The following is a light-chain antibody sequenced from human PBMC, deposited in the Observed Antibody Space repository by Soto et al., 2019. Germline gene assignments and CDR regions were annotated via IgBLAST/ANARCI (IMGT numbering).Light chain of an antibody. CDR1: QSVSSN. CDR2: GAS. J-gene: IGKJ2*01. CDR3: QQYNNWPPLT. Sequence: EIVMTQSPATLSVSPGERATLSCRASQSVSSNLAWYQQKPGQAPRLLIYGASTRATGIPARFSGSGSGTEVTLTISSLQSEDFAVYYCQQYNNWPPLTFGQGTKLDIK. V-gene: IGKV3-15*01.